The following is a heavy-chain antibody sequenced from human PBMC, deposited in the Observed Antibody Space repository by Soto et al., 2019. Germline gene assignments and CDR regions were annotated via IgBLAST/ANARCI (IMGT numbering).Heavy chain of an antibody. J-gene: IGHJ6*02. CDR1: GFTFSSYE. Sequence: GGSLRLSCAASGFTFSSYEMNWVRQAPGKGLEWVSYISSSGSTIYYADSVKGRFTISRDNAKNSLYLQMNSLRAEDTAVYYCARDNCSGGSCQNYYYYYGMDVWGQGSKVTVS. V-gene: IGHV3-48*03. CDR2: ISSSGSTI. D-gene: IGHD2-15*01. CDR3: ARDNCSGGSCQNYYYYYGMDV.